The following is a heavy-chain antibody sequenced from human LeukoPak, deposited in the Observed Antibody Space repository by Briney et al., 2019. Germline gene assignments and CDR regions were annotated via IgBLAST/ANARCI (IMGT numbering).Heavy chain of an antibody. D-gene: IGHD2-2*01. J-gene: IGHJ6*02. V-gene: IGHV1-46*01. CDR1: GYTFTTYF. Sequence: ASVKVSCTASGYTFTTYFVHWVRQAPGQGLEWVGIIDPSDGSTSHVQKFQGRVTMTRDTSTSTVYMELSSLRSEDTAVYFCARGCRVVPGVHNVGRTQYYNGMDVWGQGTTVTVSS. CDR3: ARGCRVVPGVHNVGRTQYYNGMDV. CDR2: IDPSDGST.